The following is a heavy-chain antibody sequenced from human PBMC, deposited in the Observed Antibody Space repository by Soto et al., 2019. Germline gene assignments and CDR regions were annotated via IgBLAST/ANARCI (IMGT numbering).Heavy chain of an antibody. CDR2: ISYDAANK. D-gene: IGHD2-21*02. CDR1: GFTFSNFG. V-gene: IGHV3-30*03. CDR3: ASRTAFDH. J-gene: IGHJ4*02. Sequence: QVQLVESGGGVVQPGRSLRLSCAASGFTFSNFGMHWVRQAPGKGLEWVAYISYDAANKYYADSVKGRFTISRDNSKNTLHLQMDSLSGDDTALYYCASRTAFDHWGQGTLVSVSS.